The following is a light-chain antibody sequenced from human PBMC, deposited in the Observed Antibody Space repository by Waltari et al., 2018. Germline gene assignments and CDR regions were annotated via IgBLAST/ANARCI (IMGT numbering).Light chain of an antibody. V-gene: IGKV4-1*01. CDR3: HQYYSTPQT. J-gene: IGKJ1*01. CDR1: QSVLFNSDSKNY. CDR2: WAS. Sequence: DIVFTHSPDSLAVSLGERASLTCKSSQSVLFNSDSKNYLAWYQQKPGQPPTLLIYWASTRESGVPDRFNGSGSGTDFSLTISSLQAEDAAVYYCHQYYSTPQTFGQGTKVEVK.